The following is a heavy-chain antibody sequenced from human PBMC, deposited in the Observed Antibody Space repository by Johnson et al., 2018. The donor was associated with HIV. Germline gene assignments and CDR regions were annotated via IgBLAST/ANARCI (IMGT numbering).Heavy chain of an antibody. CDR2: ISYDGSNK. D-gene: IGHD2-21*01. Sequence: QVQLLESGGGVVQPGRSLRLSCAASGFTFSSYAMHWVRQAPGKGLEWVAVISYDGSNKYYADSVKGRFTISRDNSKNTLYLQMNSLRAEDTAVYYCAKRIANNPASDAFDIWGQGTMVTVSS. J-gene: IGHJ3*02. V-gene: IGHV3-30*04. CDR1: GFTFSSYA. CDR3: AKRIANNPASDAFDI.